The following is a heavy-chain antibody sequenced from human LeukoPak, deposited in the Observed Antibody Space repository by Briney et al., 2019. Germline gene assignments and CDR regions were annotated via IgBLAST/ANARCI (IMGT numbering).Heavy chain of an antibody. CDR3: ARHYVAPAAGPPLGFDY. D-gene: IGHD6-13*01. Sequence: SETLSLTCTVSGGSISSSSYYWGWIRQPPGKGLEWIGSIYYSGSTYYKPSLKSRVTISVDTSKNQFSLKLSSVTAADTAVYYCARHYVAPAAGPPLGFDYWGQGTLVTVSS. CDR1: GGSISSSSYY. V-gene: IGHV4-39*01. J-gene: IGHJ4*02. CDR2: IYYSGST.